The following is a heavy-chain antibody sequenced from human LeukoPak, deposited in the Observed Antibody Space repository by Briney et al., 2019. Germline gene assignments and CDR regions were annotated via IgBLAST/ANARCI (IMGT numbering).Heavy chain of an antibody. D-gene: IGHD3-3*01. V-gene: IGHV3-23*01. CDR3: ARVVYDFWSGYGY. CDR1: GITFSRYW. J-gene: IGHJ4*02. Sequence: GGSLRLSCAASGITFSRYWMNWVRQAPGKGLEWVSTISGSGDSTYYADSVKGRFTISRDNSKNTLYLQMNSLRAEDTAVYYCARVVYDFWSGYGYWGQGTLLTVSS. CDR2: ISGSGDST.